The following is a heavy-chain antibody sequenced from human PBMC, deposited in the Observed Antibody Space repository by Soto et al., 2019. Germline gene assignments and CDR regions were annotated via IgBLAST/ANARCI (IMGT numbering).Heavy chain of an antibody. J-gene: IGHJ4*02. CDR2: ISYDGSNK. D-gene: IGHD3-10*01. CDR1: GFTFSSYA. V-gene: IGHV3-30-3*01. CDR3: ARDRPYYYGSGSYYPY. Sequence: QVQLVESGGGVVQPGRSLRPSCAASGFTFSSYAMHWVRQAPGKGLEWVAVISYDGSNKYYADSVKGRFTISRDNSKNTLYLQMNSLRAEDTAVYYCARDRPYYYGSGSYYPYWGQGTLVTVSS.